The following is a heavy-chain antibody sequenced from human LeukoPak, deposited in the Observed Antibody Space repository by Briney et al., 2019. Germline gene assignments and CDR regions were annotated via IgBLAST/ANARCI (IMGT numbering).Heavy chain of an antibody. J-gene: IGHJ6*03. CDR2: IKQGGSEK. CDR3: TRVEETATTAAIIRKYSYYYYYMDV. D-gene: IGHD4-11*01. CDR1: GYTFSSYA. Sequence: GGSLRLSCAASGYTFSSYAMSWVRQAPGKGLEWVANIKQGGSEKHYVDSVKGRFTISRDNAKNSLYLQMSSLRAEDTAVYYCTRVEETATTAAIIRKYSYYYYYMDVWGKGNTVTVSS. V-gene: IGHV3-7*01.